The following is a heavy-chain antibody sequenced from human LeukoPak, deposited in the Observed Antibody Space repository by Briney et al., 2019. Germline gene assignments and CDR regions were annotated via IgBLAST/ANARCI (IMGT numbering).Heavy chain of an antibody. Sequence: ASVKVSCKASGYTFTGYYMHWVRQAPGQGLEWMGWINPNSGGTNYAQKFQGRVTMTRDTSISTAYMELSRLRSDDTAVYYCARGREETYYYDSSGPDAFDIWGQGTMVTVSS. CDR1: GYTFTGYY. CDR3: ARGREETYYYDSSGPDAFDI. D-gene: IGHD3-22*01. V-gene: IGHV1-2*02. CDR2: INPNSGGT. J-gene: IGHJ3*02.